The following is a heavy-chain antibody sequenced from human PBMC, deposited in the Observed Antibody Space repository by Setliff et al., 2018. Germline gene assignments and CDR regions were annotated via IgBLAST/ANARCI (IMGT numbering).Heavy chain of an antibody. CDR2: IFQSGIT. V-gene: IGHV4-38-2*01. Sequence: KTSETLSLTCAVPGFSITNGYYWGWIRQSPGKQLEWIGNIFQSGITFYNPSLKSRVTISLDPSQNQFSLKLRSVTAADTAVYFCARVGGLLVATMPFDYWGPGTLVTVSS. CDR3: ARVGGLLVATMPFDY. D-gene: IGHD5-12*01. J-gene: IGHJ4*02. CDR1: GFSITNGYY.